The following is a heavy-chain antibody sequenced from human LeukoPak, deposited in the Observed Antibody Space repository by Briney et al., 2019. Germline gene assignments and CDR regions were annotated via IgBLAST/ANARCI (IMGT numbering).Heavy chain of an antibody. J-gene: IGHJ6*03. CDR1: GYTFTGYY. V-gene: IGHV1-2*02. CDR2: INPNSGGT. Sequence: ASVKVSCKASGYTFTGYYMHWVRQAPGQGLEWMGWINPNSGGTNYAQKFQGRVTMTRDTSISTAYMELSRLRSEDTAVYYCATTWWGSSSPYYYYYYMDVWGKGTTVTVSS. D-gene: IGHD6-6*01. CDR3: ATTWWGSSSPYYYYYYMDV.